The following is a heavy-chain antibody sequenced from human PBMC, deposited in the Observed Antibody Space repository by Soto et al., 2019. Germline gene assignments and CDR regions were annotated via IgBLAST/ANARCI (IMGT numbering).Heavy chain of an antibody. CDR1: GFTFSSYA. CDR3: AREGPHNYYSSGYGFDY. CDR2: ISYDGSNK. Sequence: QVQLVESGGGVVQPGRSLRLSCAASGFTFSSYAMHWVRQAPGKGLEWVAVISYDGSNKYYADSVKGRFTISRDNSKNTLYLQMNSLRAEDTAVYYCAREGPHNYYSSGYGFDYWGQGTLVTVSS. V-gene: IGHV3-30-3*01. D-gene: IGHD3-22*01. J-gene: IGHJ4*02.